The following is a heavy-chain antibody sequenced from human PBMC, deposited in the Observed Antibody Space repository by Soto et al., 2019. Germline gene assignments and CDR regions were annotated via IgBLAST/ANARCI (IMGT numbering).Heavy chain of an antibody. CDR3: AMNRLPNWFDP. V-gene: IGHV4-4*02. CDR2: VFHTGDT. CDR1: GDSVISSDW. Sequence: QVQLQESGPRLLRPSGTLSLTCAISGDSVISSDWWTWVRQVPGQGLEWIGEVFHTGDTTYNPSFERRVTMSVDKSKNLFSLTLTSATAADTAFYYCAMNRLPNWFDPWGQGILVTVSS. J-gene: IGHJ5*02. D-gene: IGHD2-15*01.